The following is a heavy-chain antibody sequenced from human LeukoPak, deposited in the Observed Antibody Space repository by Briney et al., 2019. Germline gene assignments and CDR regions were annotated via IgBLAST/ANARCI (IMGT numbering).Heavy chain of an antibody. CDR2: INPNSGGT. J-gene: IGHJ4*02. CDR1: GGTFSSYA. D-gene: IGHD6-13*01. CDR3: ARDQQLVLSPTNDY. V-gene: IGHV1-2*02. Sequence: ASVKVSCKASGGTFSSYAISWVRQAPGQGLEWMGWINPNSGGTNYAQKFQGRVTMTRDTSISTAYMELSRLRSDDTAVYYCARDQQLVLSPTNDYWGQGTLVTVSS.